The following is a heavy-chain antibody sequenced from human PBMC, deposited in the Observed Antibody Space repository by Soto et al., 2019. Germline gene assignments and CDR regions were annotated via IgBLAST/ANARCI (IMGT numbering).Heavy chain of an antibody. CDR1: GYSFTSYW. V-gene: IGHV5-10-1*01. Sequence: GESLKISCKGSGYSFTSYWISWVRQMPGKGLEWMGRIDPSDSYTNYSPSFQGHVTISADKSISTAYLQWSSLKASDTAMYYCARSYSSGWYTYYYYGMDVWGQGTTVTVSS. D-gene: IGHD6-19*01. CDR3: ARSYSSGWYTYYYYGMDV. J-gene: IGHJ6*02. CDR2: IDPSDSYT.